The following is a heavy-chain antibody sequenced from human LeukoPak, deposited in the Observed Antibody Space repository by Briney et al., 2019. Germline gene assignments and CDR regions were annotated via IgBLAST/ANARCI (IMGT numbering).Heavy chain of an antibody. CDR1: GFTFSSYV. CDR3: AKGLYSSSSYFDY. CDR2: ISDSGGST. Sequence: GGSLRLSCAASGFTFSSYVMSWVRQAPGKGLEWVSAISDSGGSTFYADSVEGRFTISRDNSKNTLYLQMNSLRAEDTAVYYCAKGLYSSSSYFDYWGRGTLVTVSS. J-gene: IGHJ4*02. D-gene: IGHD6-6*01. V-gene: IGHV3-23*01.